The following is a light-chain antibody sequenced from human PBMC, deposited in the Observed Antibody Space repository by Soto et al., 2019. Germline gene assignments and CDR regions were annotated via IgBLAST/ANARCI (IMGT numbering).Light chain of an antibody. CDR2: TGS. Sequence: DNQMTQSPSSVSASVADRVTITCRASQAIDSWLAWYQQQPGEAPKLLIFTGSLLHSGVPPRFSGSGSGTDFTLTISSLQPEDFATYYCQQTLSFPPTFGQGTKVDIK. J-gene: IGKJ1*01. CDR3: QQTLSFPPT. CDR1: QAIDSW. V-gene: IGKV1-12*01.